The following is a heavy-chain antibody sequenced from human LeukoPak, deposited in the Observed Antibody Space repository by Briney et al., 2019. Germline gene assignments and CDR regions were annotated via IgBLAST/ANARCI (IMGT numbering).Heavy chain of an antibody. CDR1: GYSFTSYW. J-gene: IGHJ4*02. Sequence: GESLRISCKGSGYSFTSYWISWVRQMPGKGLEWMGRIDPSDSYTNYSPSFQGHVTLSADKSISTAYLQWSSLKASNTAMYYCARQGPTYYDILTGSKSWGQGTLVTVSS. CDR2: IDPSDSYT. D-gene: IGHD3-9*01. CDR3: ARQGPTYYDILTGSKS. V-gene: IGHV5-10-1*01.